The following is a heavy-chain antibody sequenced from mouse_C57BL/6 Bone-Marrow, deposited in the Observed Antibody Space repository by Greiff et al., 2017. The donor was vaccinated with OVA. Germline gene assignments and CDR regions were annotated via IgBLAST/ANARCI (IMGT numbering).Heavy chain of an antibody. J-gene: IGHJ1*03. CDR1: GYTFTSYW. V-gene: IGHV1-69*01. D-gene: IGHD1-1*01. CDR3: ARSDYYGSSYDWYFDV. CDR2: IDPSDSYT. Sequence: QVQLKQPGAELVMPGASVKLSCKASGYTFTSYWMHWVKQRPGQGLEWIGEIDPSDSYTNYNQKFKGKSTLTVYKSSSTAYMQLSSLTSEDSAVYYCARSDYYGSSYDWYFDVWGTGTTVTVSS.